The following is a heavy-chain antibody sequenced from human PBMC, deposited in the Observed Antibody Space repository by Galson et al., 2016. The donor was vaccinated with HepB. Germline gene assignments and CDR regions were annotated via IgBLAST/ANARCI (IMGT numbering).Heavy chain of an antibody. Sequence: SLRLSCAASGLTFSSYGMHWVRQAPGKGLEWVALIWYDGSNKYYADSVKGRFTISRENSKNTLYLQMNSLRGEDTAVYYCARVREGTSTGYFDLWGQGTLVTVSS. CDR3: ARVREGTSTGYFDL. D-gene: IGHD1-1*01. V-gene: IGHV3-33*01. J-gene: IGHJ4*02. CDR2: IWYDGSNK. CDR1: GLTFSSYG.